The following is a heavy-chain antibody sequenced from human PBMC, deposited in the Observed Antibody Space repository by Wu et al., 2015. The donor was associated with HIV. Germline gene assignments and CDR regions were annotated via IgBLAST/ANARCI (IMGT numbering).Heavy chain of an antibody. D-gene: IGHD3-22*01. V-gene: IGHV1-46*03. CDR1: GYAFTSYY. Sequence: QVQLVQSGAEMKKPGASVNISCKASGYAFTSYYIHWVRQAPGQGLEWMGMINPSVGSTTYAQRFQGRLTLTRDTSTSTVYMELSSLRSEDIAVYYCAVEYYYTSRGYGAEYFQHWGQGTLVTVSS. CDR3: AVEYYYTSRGYGAEYFQH. J-gene: IGHJ1*01. CDR2: INPSVGST.